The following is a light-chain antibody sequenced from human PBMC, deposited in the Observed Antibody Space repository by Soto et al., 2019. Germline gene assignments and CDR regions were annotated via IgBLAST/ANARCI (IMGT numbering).Light chain of an antibody. V-gene: IGKV1-5*01. CDR1: QTISTL. CDR2: DAS. J-gene: IGKJ2*01. CDR3: QQYSSLVT. Sequence: IQMTQSPSTLSASVGDRVTITCQASQTISTLLAWYQHKPGKAPNLLIYDASSLESGVPSRFSGSGSGTEFTLTSSSLQPDDSATYYCQQYSSLVTFGQGTKLEI.